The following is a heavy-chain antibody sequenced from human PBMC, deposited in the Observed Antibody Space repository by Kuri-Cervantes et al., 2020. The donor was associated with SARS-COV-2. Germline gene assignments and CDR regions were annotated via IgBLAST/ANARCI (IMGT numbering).Heavy chain of an antibody. V-gene: IGHV4-59*12. D-gene: IGHD6-6*01. CDR2: INHSGST. J-gene: IGHJ3*02. CDR1: GGSISSYY. Sequence: ESLKISCTVSGGSISSYYWSWIRQPPGKGLEWIGEINHSGSTNYNPSLKSRVTISVDTSKNQFSLKLSSVTAADTAMYYCARATSLVPTFDIWGLGTMVTVSS. CDR3: ARATSLVPTFDI.